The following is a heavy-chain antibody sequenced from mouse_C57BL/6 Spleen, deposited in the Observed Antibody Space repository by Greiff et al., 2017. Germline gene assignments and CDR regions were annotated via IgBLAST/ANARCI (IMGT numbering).Heavy chain of an antibody. CDR3: ARWGFILRTYFDY. Sequence: QVQLQQSGTELVKPGASVKLSCKASGYTFTSYWMHWVKQRPGQGLEWIGNINPSNGGTKYNEKFKSKATLTVDKSSNTAYMQLSSLTSEDSAVYYCARWGFILRTYFDYWGQGTTLTVSS. CDR2: INPSNGGT. J-gene: IGHJ2*01. CDR1: GYTFTSYW. V-gene: IGHV1-53*01. D-gene: IGHD1-1*01.